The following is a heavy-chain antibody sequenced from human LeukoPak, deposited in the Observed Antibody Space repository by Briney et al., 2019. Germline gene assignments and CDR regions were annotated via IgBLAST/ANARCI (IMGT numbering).Heavy chain of an antibody. J-gene: IGHJ4*02. CDR1: GFTFSSYW. V-gene: IGHV3-7*05. D-gene: IGHD6-13*01. Sequence: VGSLRLSCAASGFTFSSYWASWVRGAPGKGREWGANIKQDGSEKYYVDSVRGGFTISRDNAKNSRYLQMNSLRDEDTAVYYSAREVAAAGRGALFDFWGQGTVVSVS. CDR2: IKQDGSEK. CDR3: AREVAAAGRGALFDF.